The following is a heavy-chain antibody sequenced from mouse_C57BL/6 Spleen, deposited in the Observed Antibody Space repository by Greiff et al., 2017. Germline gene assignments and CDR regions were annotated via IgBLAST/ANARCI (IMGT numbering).Heavy chain of an antibody. Sequence: QVQLQQPGAELVRPGTSVKLSCKASGYTFTSYWMHWVKQRPGQGLEWIGVIDPSDSYTNYNQKFKGKATLTVDTSSSTAYMQLSSLTSEDSAVYYCARSGDGTQFAYWGQGTLVTVSA. CDR1: GYTFTSYW. CDR2: IDPSDSYT. V-gene: IGHV1-59*01. J-gene: IGHJ3*01. CDR3: ARSGDGTQFAY. D-gene: IGHD2-1*01.